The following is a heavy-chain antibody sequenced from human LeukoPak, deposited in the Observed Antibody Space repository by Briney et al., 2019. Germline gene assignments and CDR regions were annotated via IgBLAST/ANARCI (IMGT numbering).Heavy chain of an antibody. CDR3: ARGVYDYVWGSYRPHPFDY. V-gene: IGHV4-34*01. J-gene: IGHJ4*02. CDR1: GGSFSGYY. Sequence: SETLSLTCAVYGGSFSGYYRSWIRQPPGKGLEWIGEINHSGSTNYNPSLKSRVTISVDTSKNQFSLKLSSVTAADTAVYYCARGVYDYVWGSYRPHPFDYWGQGTLVTVSS. CDR2: INHSGST. D-gene: IGHD3-16*02.